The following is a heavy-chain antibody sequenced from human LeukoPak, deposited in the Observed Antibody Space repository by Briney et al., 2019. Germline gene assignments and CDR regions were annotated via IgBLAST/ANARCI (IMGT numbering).Heavy chain of an antibody. V-gene: IGHV1-46*01. Sequence: GASVKVSCKASGYTFTRYYIHWVRQAPGQGLEWMGIINPSSGSTSYTQKFQGRVTMTRDTSTSTVYMELNSLRAEDTAVYYCARAKHYSNTYWGQGTLVTVSS. CDR3: ARAKHYSNTY. J-gene: IGHJ4*02. D-gene: IGHD4-4*01. CDR1: GYTFTRYY. CDR2: INPSSGST.